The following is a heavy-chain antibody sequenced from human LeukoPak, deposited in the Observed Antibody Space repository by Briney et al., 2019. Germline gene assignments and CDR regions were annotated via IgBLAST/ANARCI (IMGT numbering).Heavy chain of an antibody. CDR3: ARTSWLQSSYYFDY. V-gene: IGHV4-59*08. Sequence: PSETLSLTCTASGGSISSYYWSWLRQPPGKGLEWIGYIYYSGSINYNPSLKSRVTISVDTSKNQFSLKLSSVTAADTAVYYCARTSWLQSSYYFDYWGQGTLVTVSS. J-gene: IGHJ4*02. D-gene: IGHD5-24*01. CDR2: IYYSGSI. CDR1: GGSISSYY.